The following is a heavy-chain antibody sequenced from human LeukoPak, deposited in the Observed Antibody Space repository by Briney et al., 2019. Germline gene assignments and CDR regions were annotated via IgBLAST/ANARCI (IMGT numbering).Heavy chain of an antibody. D-gene: IGHD1-1*01. V-gene: IGHV4-34*01. Sequence: SETLSLTCAVYGESFSNYYWNWIRQPQGKGLEWIGEINHSGSTDYNPSLKSRVTISMDTSKNQFSLKVSSMTAADTAVYYCARARRHWFDPWGQGTLVTVSS. CDR3: ARARRHWFDP. CDR2: INHSGST. CDR1: GESFSNYY. J-gene: IGHJ5*02.